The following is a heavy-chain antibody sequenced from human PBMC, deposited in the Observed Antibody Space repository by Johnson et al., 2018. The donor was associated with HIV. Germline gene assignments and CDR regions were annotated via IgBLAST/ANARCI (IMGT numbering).Heavy chain of an antibody. J-gene: IGHJ3*02. CDR1: GFTFDDYG. Sequence: VQLVESGGGVVRPGGSLRLSCAASGFTFDDYGMSWVRQAPGKGLEWVSGINWNGGSTGYADSVKGRCTISRDNSNNTLYLQMNSLRVEDTAVYLCARGRISMKVVDLRGGGFDIWGQGTKVTVSS. CDR2: INWNGGST. D-gene: IGHD3-22*01. CDR3: ARGRISMKVVDLRGGGFDI. V-gene: IGHV3-20*01.